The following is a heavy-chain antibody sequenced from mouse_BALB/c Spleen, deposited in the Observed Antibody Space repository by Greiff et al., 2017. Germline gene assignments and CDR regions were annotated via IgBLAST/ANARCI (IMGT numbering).Heavy chain of an antibody. V-gene: IGHV5-12-1*01. CDR2: ISSGGGST. CDR1: GFAFSSYD. J-gene: IGHJ4*01. D-gene: IGHD1-1*01. Sequence: EVKLMESGGGLVKPGGSLKLSCAASGFAFSSYDMSWVRQTPEKRLEWVAYISSGGGSTYYPDTVKGRFTISRDNAKNTLYLQMSSLKSEDTAMYYCARQGGSRRNYAMDYWGQGTSVTVSS. CDR3: ARQGGSRRNYAMDY.